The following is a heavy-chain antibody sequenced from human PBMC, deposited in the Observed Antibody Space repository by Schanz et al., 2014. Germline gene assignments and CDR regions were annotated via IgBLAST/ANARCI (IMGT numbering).Heavy chain of an antibody. CDR1: GFNFNTYA. J-gene: IGHJ6*03. V-gene: IGHV3-23*01. Sequence: EVQLLESGGGLAQPGGSLRLACAASGFNFNTYAMSWVRQAPGKGLEWVSVISGSGVTIYYADSVKGRFTISRDNSKNTLYLQMNSLRAEDTGVYYCARPSDSSWYMDVWGKGTTVTVSS. D-gene: IGHD2-21*02. CDR3: ARPSDSSWYMDV. CDR2: ISGSGVTI.